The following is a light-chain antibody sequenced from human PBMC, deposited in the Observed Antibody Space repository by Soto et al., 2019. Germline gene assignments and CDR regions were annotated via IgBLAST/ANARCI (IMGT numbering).Light chain of an antibody. CDR3: MQSIQVPWT. CDR2: EVS. V-gene: IGKV2D-29*02. CDR1: QSLLESDGKTY. Sequence: DIVMTQTPLSLSVTPGQPASISCKSSQSLLESDGKTYLYWYLQKPGQSPHLLIYEVSKRFSGVPDRFSGSGSGTDFPLKISRVESEDVGVYYCMQSIQVPWTFGQGSKVEIK. J-gene: IGKJ1*01.